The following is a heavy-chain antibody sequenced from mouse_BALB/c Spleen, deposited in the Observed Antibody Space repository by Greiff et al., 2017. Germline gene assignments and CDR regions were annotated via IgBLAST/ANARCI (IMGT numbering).Heavy chain of an antibody. CDR1: GYSITSGYY. CDR2: ISYDGSN. J-gene: IGHJ3*01. D-gene: IGHD2-4*01. Sequence: EVKLMESGPGLVKPSQSLSLTCSVTGYSITSGYYWNWIRQFPGNKLEWMGYISYDGSNNYNPSLKNRISITRDTSKNQFFLKLNSVTTEDTATYYCAMDDYDVFAYWGQGTLVTVSA. V-gene: IGHV3-6*02. CDR3: AMDDYDVFAY.